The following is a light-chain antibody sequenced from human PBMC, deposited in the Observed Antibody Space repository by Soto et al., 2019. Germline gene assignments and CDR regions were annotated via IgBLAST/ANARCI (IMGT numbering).Light chain of an antibody. CDR1: SGHINYA. V-gene: IGLV4-69*01. Sequence: QPVLTQSPSASASPGASVTLTCTLSSGHINYAIACHQQQPEKGPRYLMNLNSDGSHTKGDGIPYRFSGSSSGAERYLTISSLQSEDEADYYCQTGATGILVFGGGTKLTVL. CDR3: QTGATGILV. CDR2: LNSDGSH. J-gene: IGLJ3*02.